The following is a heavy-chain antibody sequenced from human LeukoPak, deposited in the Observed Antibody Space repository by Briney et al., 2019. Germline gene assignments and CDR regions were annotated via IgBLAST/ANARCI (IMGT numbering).Heavy chain of an antibody. Sequence: SETLSLTCAVYGGSFSGYYWSWIRQPPGKGLEWIGYIYYSGSTNYSPSLKSRVTISVDTSKNQFSLKLSSVTAADTAVYYCARRRGDDAFDIWGQGTMVTVSS. D-gene: IGHD3-3*01. CDR3: ARRRGDDAFDI. CDR2: IYYSGST. V-gene: IGHV4-59*08. CDR1: GGSFSGYY. J-gene: IGHJ3*02.